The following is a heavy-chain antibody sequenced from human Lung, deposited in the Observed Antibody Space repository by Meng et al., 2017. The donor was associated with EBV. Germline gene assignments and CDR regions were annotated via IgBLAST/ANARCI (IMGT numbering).Heavy chain of an antibody. CDR1: GLTFRGYN. CDR3: AIPDSSGWGGGS. J-gene: IGHJ5*02. D-gene: IGHD6-19*01. V-gene: IGHV3-21*01. Sequence: VEVGGGLVKPGGALSLSWVASGLTFRGYNIDWVRQAPGKGLEWVSSISPTSSHIYYADSVKGRFTISRDNAKNSVFLQMNSLRVEDTAVYYCAIPDSSGWGGGSWGQGTLVTVSS. CDR2: ISPTSSHI.